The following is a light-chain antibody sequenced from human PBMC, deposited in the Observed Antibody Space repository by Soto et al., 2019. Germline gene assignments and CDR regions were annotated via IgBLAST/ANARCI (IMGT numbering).Light chain of an antibody. CDR3: HQYGSSPQYT. V-gene: IGKV3-20*01. J-gene: IGKJ2*01. Sequence: EVVLTQSPGTLSLSPGERATLSCRASQSVSNNYFAWYQQKPGQAPRLVIFGSSDRATGSPDRFSGSGPGTDFTLTICRLEPEDFAVYYCHQYGSSPQYTFEQGTKLEIK. CDR2: GSS. CDR1: QSVSNNY.